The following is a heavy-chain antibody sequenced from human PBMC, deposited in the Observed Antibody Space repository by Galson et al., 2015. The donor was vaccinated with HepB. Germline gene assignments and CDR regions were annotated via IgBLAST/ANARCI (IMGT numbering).Heavy chain of an antibody. V-gene: IGHV4-61*02. CDR1: GGSISSGSYY. D-gene: IGHD1-26*01. J-gene: IGHJ4*02. CDR3: ARGSYFYYYFDY. CDR2: IYTSGST. Sequence: TLSLTCTVSGGSISSGSYYWSWIRQPAGKGLEWIGRIYTSGSTNYNPFLKSRVTISVDTSKNQFSLKLSSVTAADTAVYYCARGSYFYYYFDYWGQGTLVTVSS.